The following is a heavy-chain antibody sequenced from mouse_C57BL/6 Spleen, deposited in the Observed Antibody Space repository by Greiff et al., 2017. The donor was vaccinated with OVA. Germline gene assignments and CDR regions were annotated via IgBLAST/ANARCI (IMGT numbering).Heavy chain of an antibody. CDR1: GYTFTDYY. V-gene: IGHV1-26*01. Sequence: EVQLQQSGPELVKPGASVKISCKASGYTFTDYYMNWVKQSHGKSLEWIGDINPNNGGTSYNQKFKGKATLTVDKSSSTAYMELRSLTSEDSAVYYCARRGGYYPHFDYWGQGTTLTVSS. D-gene: IGHD2-3*01. CDR2: INPNNGGT. CDR3: ARRGGYYPHFDY. J-gene: IGHJ2*01.